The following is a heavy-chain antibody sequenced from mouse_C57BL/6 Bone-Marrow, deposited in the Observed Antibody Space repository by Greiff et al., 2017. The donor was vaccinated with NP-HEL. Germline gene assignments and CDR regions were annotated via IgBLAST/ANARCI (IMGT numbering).Heavy chain of an antibody. Sequence: EVKLVESGAELVKPGASVKLSCTASGFNIKDYYMHWVKQRTEQGLAWIGRIDPEDGDTKYAPKFQGKATITSDTSSNTAYLQLSSLTSEDTAVYYCARDYGSFYYYAMDYWGQGTSVTVSS. J-gene: IGHJ4*01. V-gene: IGHV14-2*01. D-gene: IGHD1-1*01. CDR3: ARDYGSFYYYAMDY. CDR1: GFNIKDYY. CDR2: IDPEDGDT.